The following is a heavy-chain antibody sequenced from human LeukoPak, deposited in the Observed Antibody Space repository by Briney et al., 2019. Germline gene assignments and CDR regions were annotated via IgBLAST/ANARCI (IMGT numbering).Heavy chain of an antibody. CDR1: GFTFSNAW. CDR3: TTVGYCSSTSCCN. J-gene: IGHJ4*02. CDR2: IKSKTDGGTT. Sequence: GGSLRLSCAASGFTFSNAWMSWVRQAPGKGLEWVGRIKSKTDGGTTDYAAPVKGRFTISRDGSKNTLYLQMNSLKTGDTAVYYCTTVGYCSSTSCCNWGQGTLVTVSS. D-gene: IGHD2-2*01. V-gene: IGHV3-15*01.